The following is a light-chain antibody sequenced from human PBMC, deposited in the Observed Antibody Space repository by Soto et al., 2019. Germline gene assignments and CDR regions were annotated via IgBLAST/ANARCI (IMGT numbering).Light chain of an antibody. CDR1: QSLLHSNGYNY. V-gene: IGKV2-28*01. CDR3: MQALQTWG. CDR2: LGS. J-gene: IGKJ1*01. Sequence: DIVMTQSPLSLPVTHGEPASISCRSSQSLLHSNGYNYLDWYLQKPGQSPQLLIYLGSNRASGVPDRFSGSGSGTDFTLKISRVEAEDVGVYYCMQALQTWGFGQGTKVEIK.